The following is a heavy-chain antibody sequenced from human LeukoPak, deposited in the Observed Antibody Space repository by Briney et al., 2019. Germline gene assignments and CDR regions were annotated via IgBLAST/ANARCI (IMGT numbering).Heavy chain of an antibody. J-gene: IGHJ5*02. Sequence: GGSLRLSCAASGFTVSSIYMTWVRQAPGTGLEWVSFISSGGATSYADPLEGRFTISRDNSKNSLYLQMNSLRSEDTAVYFCARIRAGGFDPWGQGTLVTVSS. CDR2: ISSGGAT. V-gene: IGHV3-53*01. CDR3: ARIRAGGFDP. CDR1: GFTVSSIY. D-gene: IGHD3-10*01.